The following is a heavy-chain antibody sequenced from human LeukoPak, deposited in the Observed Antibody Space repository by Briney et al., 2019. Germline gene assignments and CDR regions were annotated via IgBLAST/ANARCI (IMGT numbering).Heavy chain of an antibody. CDR1: GGTFSSYT. Sequence: ASVKVSCKASGGTFSSYTISWVRQAPGQGLEWMGRIIPILGTANYAQKFQGRVTITADKSTSTAYMELTSLRSADTAVYYCARDGEYCSGGSCREYFQHWGQGTLVTVSS. J-gene: IGHJ1*01. D-gene: IGHD2-15*01. CDR2: IIPILGTA. CDR3: ARDGEYCSGGSCREYFQH. V-gene: IGHV1-69*08.